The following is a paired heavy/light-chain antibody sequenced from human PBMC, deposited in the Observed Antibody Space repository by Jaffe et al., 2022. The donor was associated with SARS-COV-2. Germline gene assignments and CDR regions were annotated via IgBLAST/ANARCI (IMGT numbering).Light chain of an antibody. J-gene: IGKJ4*01. Sequence: IVMTQSPLSLPVTPGEPASISCRSSQSLLHSNGYNYLDWYLQKPGQSPQLLIYLGSNRASGVPDRFSGSGSGTDFTLKISRVEAEDVGLYYCMQSLRDPLTFGGGTKVEIK. CDR3: MQSLRDPLT. V-gene: IGKV2-28*01. CDR2: LGS. CDR1: QSLLHSNGYNY.
Heavy chain of an antibody. D-gene: IGHD3-16*02. J-gene: IGHJ6*02. CDR1: GGSISSGSYY. Sequence: QVQLQESGPGLVKPSQTLSLTCTVSGGSISSGSYYWSWVRQPAGKGLEWIGRIFVGGSTTYNPSLKSRVTISADTSKNQFSLRLTSVTAADTAVYYCGRWGENRRSYPAYFYHGMDVWGQGTTVTVS. CDR2: IFVGGST. V-gene: IGHV4-61*02. CDR3: GRWGENRRSYPAYFYHGMDV.